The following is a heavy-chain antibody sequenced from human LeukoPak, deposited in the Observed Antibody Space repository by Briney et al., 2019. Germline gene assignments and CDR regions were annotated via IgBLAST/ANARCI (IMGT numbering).Heavy chain of an antibody. CDR1: RFTFSTYW. Sequence: GGSLRLSCAASRFTFSTYWMHWVRQAPGKGLEWVSAISGSGGSTDYADSVKGRCTISRDNSKNTLYLQMNSLRAEDTAVYYCAKAIAVAGLSWFDPWGQGTLVTVSS. V-gene: IGHV3-23*01. J-gene: IGHJ5*02. CDR2: ISGSGGST. CDR3: AKAIAVAGLSWFDP. D-gene: IGHD6-19*01.